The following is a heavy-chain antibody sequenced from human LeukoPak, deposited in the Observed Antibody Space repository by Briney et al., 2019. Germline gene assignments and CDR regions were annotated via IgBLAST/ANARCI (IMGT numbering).Heavy chain of an antibody. CDR1: TFTFSSYS. Sequence: GGSLRLSCATSTFTFSSYSMNWVRQAPGKGLEWVSYSEYSGTTSYYADSVKGRFTVSRDNAKNSLYLQVSSLRDEDTAVYYCARISGFTLDYWGPGTLVTVSS. J-gene: IGHJ4*02. CDR3: ARISGFTLDY. CDR2: SEYSGTTS. V-gene: IGHV3-48*02.